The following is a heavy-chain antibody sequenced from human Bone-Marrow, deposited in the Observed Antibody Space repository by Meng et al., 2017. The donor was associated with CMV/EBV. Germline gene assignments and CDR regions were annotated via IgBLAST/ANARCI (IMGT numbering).Heavy chain of an antibody. J-gene: IGHJ4*02. CDR1: GHTFTRYN. CDR3: AKSNKIGWVSY. CDR2: INPNSGGT. Sequence: ASVKVSCKASGHTFTRYNINWVRQATGQGLEWMRWINPNSGGTNYAQKFQGRVTMTRDTSISTAYMELSRLRSDDTAVYYCAKSNKIGWVSYWGQGTLVTVSS. D-gene: IGHD1/OR15-1a*01. V-gene: IGHV1-2*02.